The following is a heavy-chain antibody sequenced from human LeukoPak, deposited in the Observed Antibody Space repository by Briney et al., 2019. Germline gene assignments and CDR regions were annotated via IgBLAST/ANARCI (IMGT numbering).Heavy chain of an antibody. CDR3: AKDGVVAALGDNWFDP. V-gene: IGHV3-43D*03. J-gene: IGHJ5*02. Sequence: GGSLRLSCAASGFTFDDYAMHWVRQAPGKGLEWVSLISWEGGSTYYADSVKGRFTISRDNSKNSLYLQMNSLRTEDTAFYYCAKDGVVAALGDNWFDPWGQGTLVTVSS. CDR2: ISWEGGST. D-gene: IGHD2-15*01. CDR1: GFTFDDYA.